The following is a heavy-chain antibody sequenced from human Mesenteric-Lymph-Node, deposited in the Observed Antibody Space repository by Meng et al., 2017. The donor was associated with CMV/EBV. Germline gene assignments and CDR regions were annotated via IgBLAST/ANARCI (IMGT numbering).Heavy chain of an antibody. CDR3: ARDKGIAVAGTAGHWFDP. J-gene: IGHJ5*02. CDR1: GGSISSYY. V-gene: IGHV4-4*07. CDR2: IYTSGST. Sequence: SETLSLTCTVSGGSISSYYWSWIRQPAGKGLEWIGRIYTSGSTNYNPSLKSRVTMSVDTSKNQFSLKLRSEDTAVYYCARDKGIAVAGTAGHWFDPWGQGTLVTVSS. D-gene: IGHD6-19*01.